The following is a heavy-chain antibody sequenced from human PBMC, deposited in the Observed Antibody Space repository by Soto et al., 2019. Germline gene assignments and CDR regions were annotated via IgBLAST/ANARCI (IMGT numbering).Heavy chain of an antibody. CDR3: ARVTSSGWYEYYYYYYGMDV. Sequence: QVQLVQSGAEVKKPGASVKVSCKASGYTFTSYGISWVRQAPGQGLEWMGWISAYNGNTNYAQKLQGRVTMTTDTSTSTAYRELRSLRSDDTAVYYCARVTSSGWYEYYYYYYGMDVWGQGTTVTVSS. J-gene: IGHJ6*02. D-gene: IGHD6-19*01. V-gene: IGHV1-18*01. CDR2: ISAYNGNT. CDR1: GYTFTSYG.